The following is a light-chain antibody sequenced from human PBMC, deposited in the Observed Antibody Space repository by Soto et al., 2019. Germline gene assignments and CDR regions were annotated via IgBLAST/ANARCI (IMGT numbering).Light chain of an antibody. CDR2: DAS. CDR3: HQRNLPPYA. CDR1: QSVRTY. J-gene: IGKJ2*01. V-gene: IGKV3-11*01. Sequence: EIVLTQSPATLSLSPGERATLSCRASQSVRTYLAGYQQQPGQAPRLLIYDASTRATGITARFSGSGSGTDFTLTISSLEHEDSAVYYCHQRNLPPYAFGRGTKLEIK.